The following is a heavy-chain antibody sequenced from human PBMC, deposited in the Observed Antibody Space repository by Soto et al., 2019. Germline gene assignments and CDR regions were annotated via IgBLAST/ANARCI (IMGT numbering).Heavy chain of an antibody. CDR2: INHSGST. CDR1: GGSFSGYY. J-gene: IGHJ4*02. D-gene: IGHD3-16*02. Sequence: SETLSLTCAVYGGSFSGYYWSWIRQPPGKGLEWIGEINHSGSTNYNPSLKSRVTISVDTSKNQFSLKLSSVTAADTAVYYCARNVFSARAGADYIGGGYRLDYWGQETLVTVSS. CDR3: ARNVFSARAGADYIGGGYRLDY. V-gene: IGHV4-34*01.